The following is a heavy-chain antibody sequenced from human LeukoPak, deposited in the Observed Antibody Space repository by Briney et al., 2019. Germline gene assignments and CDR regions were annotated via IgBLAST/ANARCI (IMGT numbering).Heavy chain of an antibody. J-gene: IGHJ4*02. CDR2: ISGGGGST. D-gene: IGHD2-8*02. CDR1: GFTFSSYA. CDR3: AKVGESCGVWKYYFDY. V-gene: IGHV3-23*01. Sequence: GGSLRLSCAASGFTFSSYAMSWVRQAPGKGLEWVSAISGGGGSTYYADSVKGRFTISRDNSKNTLYLQMNSLRAEDTAVYYCAKVGESCGVWKYYFDYWGQGTLVTVSS.